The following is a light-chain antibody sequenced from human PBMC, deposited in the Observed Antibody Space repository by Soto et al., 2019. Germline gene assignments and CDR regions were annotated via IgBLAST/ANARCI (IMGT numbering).Light chain of an antibody. CDR3: QVWDRGSAHVV. CDR2: SDT. CDR1: NIGSKG. J-gene: IGLJ2*01. V-gene: IGLV3-21*04. Sequence: SYALTQPPSVSVAPGKTASISCGGNNIGSKGVHWYQQKPGQAPVLVIYSDTDLPPVIPGRFSGSNSANLATLTISRVEAGDEADYYCQVWDRGSAHVVFGGGTKLTVL.